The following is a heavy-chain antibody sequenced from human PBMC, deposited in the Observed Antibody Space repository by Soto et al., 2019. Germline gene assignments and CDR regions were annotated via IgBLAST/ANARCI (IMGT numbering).Heavy chain of an antibody. J-gene: IGHJ6*02. CDR1: GGTFSSYV. V-gene: IGHV1-69*12. CDR2: IIPIFGTA. D-gene: IGHD2-15*01. CDR3: ARGIVGVVAAKYNYYGMDV. Sequence: QVQLVQSGAEVKKPGSSVKVSCKASGGTFSSYVISWVRQAPGQGLEWMGGIIPIFGTANYAQKFQGRVTITAADSTSTVYLALSRLRSEDTAVYYCARGIVGVVAAKYNYYGMDVWGQGPTVTVSS.